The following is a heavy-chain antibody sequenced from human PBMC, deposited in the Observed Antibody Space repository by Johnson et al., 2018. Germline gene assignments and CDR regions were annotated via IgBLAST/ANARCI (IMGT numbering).Heavy chain of an antibody. V-gene: IGHV3-53*01. D-gene: IGHD4-17*01. CDR3: ARGRSVTTSGYAMDV. J-gene: IGHJ6*02. CDR2: IYSSGST. Sequence: VQLVESGGGLIQPGGSLRLSCAASGFTVSSNYMSWVRQAPGEGLEWVSVIYSSGSTYYADSVKGRFTISRDNSKNTLYLQMNSLRAEDTAVYYCARGRSVTTSGYAMDVGGQGTTVTVSS. CDR1: GFTVSSNY.